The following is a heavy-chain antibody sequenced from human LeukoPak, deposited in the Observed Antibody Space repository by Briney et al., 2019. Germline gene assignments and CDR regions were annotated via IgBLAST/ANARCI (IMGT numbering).Heavy chain of an antibody. CDR1: GNTFSSYT. J-gene: IGHJ4*02. Sequence: ASVKVSCKASGNTFSSYTMHWVRQAPGQRLEWMRWVSGEMTYTKYSQQFQGRVTITRDTSTSSTYMELSSLRFEDTAVYYCARDSYSSGWPPVYWGQGTLVTVSS. V-gene: IGHV1-3*01. CDR3: ARDSYSSGWPPVY. D-gene: IGHD6-19*01. CDR2: VSGEMTYT.